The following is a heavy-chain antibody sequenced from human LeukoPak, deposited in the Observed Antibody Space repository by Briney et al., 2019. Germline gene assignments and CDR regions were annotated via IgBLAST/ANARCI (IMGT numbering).Heavy chain of an antibody. CDR3: ATDHSMANTAWWFDP. J-gene: IGHJ5*02. Sequence: PGRSLRLSCAASGFTFSSYAMHWVRQAPGQGLEWMGVINPSGTGTSYAQKFQGRITMSRDTSTSTVYMELSSLRSEDTAFYYCATDHSMANTAWWFDPWGQGTLVTVSS. V-gene: IGHV1-46*01. CDR2: INPSGTGT. CDR1: GFTFSSYA. D-gene: IGHD5-24*01.